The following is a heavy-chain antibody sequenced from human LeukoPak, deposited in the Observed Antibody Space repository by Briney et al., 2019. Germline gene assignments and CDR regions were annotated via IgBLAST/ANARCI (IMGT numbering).Heavy chain of an antibody. J-gene: IGHJ4*02. CDR3: AREPEGIAVAGTEGYFDY. CDR2: IIPIFGTA. Sequence: GASVKVSCKASGGAFSSYAISWVRQAPGQGLEWMGGIIPIFGTANYAQKFQGRVTITTDESTSTAYMELSSLRSEDTAVYYCAREPEGIAVAGTEGYFDYWGQGTLVTVSS. V-gene: IGHV1-69*05. CDR1: GGAFSSYA. D-gene: IGHD6-19*01.